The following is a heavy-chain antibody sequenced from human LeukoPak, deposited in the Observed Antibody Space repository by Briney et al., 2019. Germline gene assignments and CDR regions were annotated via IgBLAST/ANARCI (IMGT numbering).Heavy chain of an antibody. J-gene: IGHJ4*02. CDR3: ARDPTSGSNLEGGEHFDY. CDR1: GGTFSSYA. D-gene: IGHD1-26*01. CDR2: IFPILPMA. V-gene: IGHV1-69*04. Sequence: GASVKVSCKASGGTFSSYAINWVRQAPGHGLEWKGRIFPILPMANYAQKFQGRLTITADKSTSTAYMELSSLRSEDTAMYYCARDPTSGSNLEGGEHFDYWGQGTLVTVSS.